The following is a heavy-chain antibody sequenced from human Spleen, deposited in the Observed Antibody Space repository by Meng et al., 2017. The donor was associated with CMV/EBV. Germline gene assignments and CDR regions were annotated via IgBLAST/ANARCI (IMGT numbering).Heavy chain of an antibody. J-gene: IGHJ4*02. CDR3: ATDYDFWSGYTAIAPTY. D-gene: IGHD3-3*01. CDR1: GFTFSSYA. V-gene: IGHV3-23*01. CDR2: ISGSGGST. Sequence: GGSLRLSCAASGFTFSSYAMSWVRQAPGKGLEWVSAISGSGGSTYYADSVKGRFTISRDNSKNTLYLQMNSLRAEDTAVYYCATDYDFWSGYTAIAPTYWGQGTLVTVSS.